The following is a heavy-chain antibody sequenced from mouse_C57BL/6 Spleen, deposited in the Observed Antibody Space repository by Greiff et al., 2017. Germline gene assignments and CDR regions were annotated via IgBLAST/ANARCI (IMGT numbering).Heavy chain of an antibody. D-gene: IGHD1-3*01. J-gene: IGHJ4*01. CDR3: AVRLKGYAMDY. CDR2: INPNNGGT. CDR1: GYTFTDYY. V-gene: IGHV1-26*01. Sequence: EVQLQQSGPELVKPGASVKISCKASGYTFTDYYMNWVKQSHGKSLEWIGDINPNNGGTSYNQKFKGKATLTVDKSSSTAYMELRSLTSEDSAVYYCAVRLKGYAMDYWGQGTSVTGSS.